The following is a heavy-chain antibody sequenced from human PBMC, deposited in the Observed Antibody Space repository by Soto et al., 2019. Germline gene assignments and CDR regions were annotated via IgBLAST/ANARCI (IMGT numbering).Heavy chain of an antibody. CDR1: GGSISRYY. V-gene: IGHV4-59*01. D-gene: IGHD4-17*01. CDR3: ARGYGGNSHWYFDL. Sequence: QVQLQESGPGLVKPSETLSLTCTVSGGSISRYYWSWIRQPPGKGLEWIGCINYSGNSKYHPSLKSRVTMSVDTSRNQFSLKLSSVTAADTAVFYCARGYGGNSHWYFDLWGRGTLVTVSS. CDR2: INYSGNS. J-gene: IGHJ2*01.